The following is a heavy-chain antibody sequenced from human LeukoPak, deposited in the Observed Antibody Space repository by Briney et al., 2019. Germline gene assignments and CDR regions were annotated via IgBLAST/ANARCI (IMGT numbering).Heavy chain of an antibody. CDR1: GFTVSSNY. CDR3: ASYYYDSSGYYYDAFDI. CDR2: IYSGGST. Sequence: AGGSLRLSCAASGFTVSSNYMSWVRHAPGKGLEWVSVIYSGGSTYYADSVKGRFTISRDNSKNTLYLQMNSLRAEDTAVYYCASYYYDSSGYYYDAFDIWGQGTMVTASS. V-gene: IGHV3-53*01. D-gene: IGHD3-22*01. J-gene: IGHJ3*02.